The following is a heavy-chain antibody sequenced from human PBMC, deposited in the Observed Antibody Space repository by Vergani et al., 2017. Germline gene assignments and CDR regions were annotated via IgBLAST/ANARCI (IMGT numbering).Heavy chain of an antibody. CDR2: IYPGDSDT. J-gene: IGHJ6*03. CDR3: ARRSGTNYDFWSGYYNYYYMDV. Sequence: EVPLVQSGAAVKKPGESLKISCTGSGYSFTSYWIGWVRQMPGKGLEWMGIIYPGDSDTRYSPSFQGQVTISADKSISTAYLQWSSLKASDTAMYYCARRSGTNYDFWSGYYNYYYMDVWGKGTTVTVSS. CDR1: GYSFTSYW. D-gene: IGHD3-3*01. V-gene: IGHV5-51*01.